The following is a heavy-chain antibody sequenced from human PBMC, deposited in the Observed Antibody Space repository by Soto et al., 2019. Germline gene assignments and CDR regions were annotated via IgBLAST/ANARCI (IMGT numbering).Heavy chain of an antibody. CDR3: AKDRGEGAVAVPYYFDY. J-gene: IGHJ4*02. CDR1: GFTFSSYG. V-gene: IGHV3-23*01. D-gene: IGHD6-19*01. CDR2: ISGSGAST. Sequence: EVQLLESGGGLVQPGGSLRLSCAASGFTFSSYGMSWVRQAPGKGLEWVSGISGSGASTYYADSVKGRFIISRDNSXTXXYLQRNSLRAEDTAVYYCAKDRGEGAVAVPYYFDYWGQGTLVTVSS.